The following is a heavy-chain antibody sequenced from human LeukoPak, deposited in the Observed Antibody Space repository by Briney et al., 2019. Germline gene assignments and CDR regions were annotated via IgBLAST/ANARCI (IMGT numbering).Heavy chain of an antibody. CDR1: GYSFSNYW. J-gene: IGHJ4*02. CDR3: ARVGYYDRSGYFDY. D-gene: IGHD3-22*01. V-gene: IGHV5-51*01. Sequence: GESLKISCEGSGYSFSNYWLGWVRQMPGKGLEWMVIIYPGDSDTRYSPSFQGQVTISADKSISTAYLQWSSLKASDTAMYYCARVGYYDRSGYFDYWGQGTQVTVSS. CDR2: IYPGDSDT.